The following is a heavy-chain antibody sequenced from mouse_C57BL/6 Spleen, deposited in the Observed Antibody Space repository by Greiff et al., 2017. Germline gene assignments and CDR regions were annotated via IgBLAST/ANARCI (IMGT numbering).Heavy chain of an antibody. CDR2: IYPGSGNT. CDR3: ARVYDFYSMDY. D-gene: IGHD2-3*01. J-gene: IGHJ4*01. Sequence: QVQLKESGPELVKPGASVKISCKASGYSFTSYYIHWVKQRPGQGLEWIGWIYPGSGNTKYNEKFKGKATLTADTSSSTAYMQLSSLTSEDSAVYYCARVYDFYSMDYWGQGTSVTVSS. CDR1: GYSFTSYY. V-gene: IGHV1-66*01.